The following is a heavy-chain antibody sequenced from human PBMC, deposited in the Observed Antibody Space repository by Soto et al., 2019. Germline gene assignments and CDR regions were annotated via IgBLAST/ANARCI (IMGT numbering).Heavy chain of an antibody. V-gene: IGHV4-61*08. CDR1: GDSVSSGAYY. J-gene: IGHJ1*01. D-gene: IGHD4-17*01. Sequence: QVQLQESGPGLVKPSETLSLTCTVSGDSVSSGAYYWSWIRQPPGKGLEWIGYIYHSGTTNYNPRLKSPVTISLDTPKNQFSLKLTSVTAADTAVYYCARSDYGDYRHQHWGQGTLVTVSS. CDR3: ARSDYGDYRHQH. CDR2: IYHSGTT.